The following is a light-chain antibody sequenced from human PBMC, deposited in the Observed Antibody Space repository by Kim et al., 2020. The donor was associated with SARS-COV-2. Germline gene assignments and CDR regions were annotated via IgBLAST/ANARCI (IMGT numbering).Light chain of an antibody. CDR1: SSNIGAGYD. J-gene: IGLJ2*01. CDR3: QSYDAALSGPL. Sequence: QRVTIFCTGSSSNIGAGYDVHWYQQLPGTAPKLLIYNNDNRPSGVPDRFSGSQSGTAASLAITGLQADDEADYFCQSYDAALSGPLFGGGTQLTVL. V-gene: IGLV1-40*01. CDR2: NND.